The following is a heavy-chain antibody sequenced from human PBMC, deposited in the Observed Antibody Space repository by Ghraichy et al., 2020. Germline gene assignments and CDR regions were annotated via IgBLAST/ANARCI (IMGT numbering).Heavy chain of an antibody. V-gene: IGHV3-74*01. CDR2: IKSDGSST. J-gene: IGHJ4*02. CDR3: AREYCSGGRCFFGTGGSHLDY. D-gene: IGHD2-15*01. Sequence: GESLNISCVASGFTLSNYWMHWVRQAPGKGLVWVSRIKSDGSSTIYADSVKGRFTISRDNAKNTLYLQMSGLRADDTAVYYCAREYCSGGRCFFGTGGSHLDYWGQGTLVTVSS. CDR1: GFTLSNYW.